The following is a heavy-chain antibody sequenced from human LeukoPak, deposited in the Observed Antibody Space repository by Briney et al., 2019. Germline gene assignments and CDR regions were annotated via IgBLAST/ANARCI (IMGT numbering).Heavy chain of an antibody. D-gene: IGHD2-2*01. CDR2: IYTSGST. V-gene: IGHV4-61*02. CDR3: ARGYCSSTSCYVKYAFDI. CDR1: GGSISSGSYY. Sequence: NSSETLSLTCTVSGGSISSGSYYWSWIRQPAGKGLEWIGRIYTSGSTNYNPSLKSRVTISVDTSKNQFSLKLSSVTAADTAVYYCARGYCSSTSCYVKYAFDIWGQGTMVTVSS. J-gene: IGHJ3*02.